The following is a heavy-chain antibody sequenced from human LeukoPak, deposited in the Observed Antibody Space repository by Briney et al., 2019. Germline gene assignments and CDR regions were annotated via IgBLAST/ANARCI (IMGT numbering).Heavy chain of an antibody. CDR3: ARLRGMGTYYFDY. CDR2: IYSGGST. J-gene: IGHJ4*02. Sequence: PGRSLRLSCAASGFTVSSNYMSWVRQAPGKGLEWVSVIYSGGSTYYADSVKGRFTISRDNSKNTLYLQMNSLRAEDTAVYYCARLRGMGTYYFDYWGQGTLVTVSS. V-gene: IGHV3-66*04. D-gene: IGHD7-27*01. CDR1: GFTVSSNY.